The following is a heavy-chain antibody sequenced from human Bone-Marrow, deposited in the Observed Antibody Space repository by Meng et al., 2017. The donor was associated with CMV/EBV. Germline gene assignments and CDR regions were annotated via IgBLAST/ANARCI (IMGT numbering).Heavy chain of an antibody. J-gene: IGHJ6*04. CDR1: GYSFTSYW. D-gene: IGHD4-11*01. CDR2: IYPGDSDT. V-gene: IGHV5-51*01. CDR3: ARRRRPSYYSNYDYYYGMDV. Sequence: KVSCKGSGYSFTSYWIGWVRQMPGKGLEWMGIIYPGDSDTRYSPSFQGQVTISADKSISTAYLQWSSLKASDTAMYYCARRRRPSYYSNYDYYYGMDVCGEATTAASSS.